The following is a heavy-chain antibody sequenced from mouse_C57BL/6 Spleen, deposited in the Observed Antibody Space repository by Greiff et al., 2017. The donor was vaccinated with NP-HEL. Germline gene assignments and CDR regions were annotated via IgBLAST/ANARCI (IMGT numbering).Heavy chain of an antibody. CDR2: IDPSDSYT. CDR1: GYTFTSYW. V-gene: IGHV1-69*01. Sequence: QVQLQQPGAELVMPGASVKLSCKASGYTFTSYWMHWVKQRPGQGLEWIGEIDPSDSYTNYNQKFKGKSTLTVDKSSSTAYMQLSSLTSEDSAVYYCARSAQATWSAMDYWGQGTSVTVSS. J-gene: IGHJ4*01. CDR3: ARSAQATWSAMDY. D-gene: IGHD3-2*02.